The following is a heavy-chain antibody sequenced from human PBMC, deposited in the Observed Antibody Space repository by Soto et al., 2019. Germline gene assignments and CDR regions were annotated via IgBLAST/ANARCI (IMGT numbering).Heavy chain of an antibody. V-gene: IGHV1-8*02. CDR2: MNTDSGNT. Sequence: GASVKVSCKASAYTFSNYNINWVRQASGQGHEWKGRMNTDSGNTDYAQKNQGRVTMTTNSSISTAYKKMSGLRYEDTAVYYCAREAASDPYFYYHYMDGWGKGTTVTVSS. D-gene: IGHD6-25*01. CDR3: AREAASDPYFYYHYMDG. CDR1: AYTFSNYN. J-gene: IGHJ6*03.